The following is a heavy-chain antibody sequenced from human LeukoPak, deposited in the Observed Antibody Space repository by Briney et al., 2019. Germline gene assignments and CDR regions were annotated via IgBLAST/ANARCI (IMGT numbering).Heavy chain of an antibody. D-gene: IGHD3-3*01. J-gene: IGHJ4*02. Sequence: SETLSLTCTVSGGSIRSGGYYWSWIRQHPGKGLEWIGYIYYSGSTYYNPSLKSRVTISVDTSKNQFSLKLSSVTAADTAVYYCARGPAFDFWSGYSATNFDYWGQGTLVTVSS. CDR1: GGSIRSGGYY. CDR3: ARGPAFDFWSGYSATNFDY. V-gene: IGHV4-31*03. CDR2: IYYSGST.